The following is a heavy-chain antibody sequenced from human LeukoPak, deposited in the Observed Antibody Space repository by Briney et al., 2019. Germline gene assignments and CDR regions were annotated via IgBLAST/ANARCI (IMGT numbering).Heavy chain of an antibody. CDR1: GYTFTDYH. J-gene: IGHJ4*02. V-gene: IGHV1-2*02. Sequence: ASVKVSCKASGYTFTDYHLYWVRQAPGQGLGWMGWIYPNNGGTNYAQKFQGRVTMTRDTSISTAYMELSRLRSDDTAVYYCARDGDSVMVEFDYWGQGTLVTVSS. CDR2: IYPNNGGT. CDR3: ARDGDSVMVEFDY. D-gene: IGHD5-18*01.